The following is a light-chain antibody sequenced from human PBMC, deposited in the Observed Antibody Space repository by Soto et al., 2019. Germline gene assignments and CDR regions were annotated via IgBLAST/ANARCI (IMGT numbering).Light chain of an antibody. CDR1: SSNIGSNT. CDR2: NNH. Sequence: QSVLTQPPSASGTPGQWVTISCSGSSSNIGSNTVHWYQQLPGTAPRLLIYNNHQRPSGVTDRLSASKSGTSASLAPAEVQSEDEADYYCASWEESLNAGVFGGGTKLTVL. CDR3: ASWEESLNAGV. V-gene: IGLV1-44*01. J-gene: IGLJ3*02.